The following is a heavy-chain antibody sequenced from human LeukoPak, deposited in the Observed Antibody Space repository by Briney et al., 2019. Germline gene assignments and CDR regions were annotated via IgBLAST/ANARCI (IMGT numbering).Heavy chain of an antibody. CDR2: ITRDGGST. J-gene: IGHJ4*02. CDR3: ATERLRYFDD. V-gene: IGHV3-43*01. Sequence: GGSLRLSCAASGFSFSDYTLNWVRQAPGKGLEWVSLITRDGGSTAYADSVKGRFTISRDTSRYSLFLQMNSLTIEDTALYYCATERLRYFDDWGQGTLVTVSS. CDR1: GFSFSDYT.